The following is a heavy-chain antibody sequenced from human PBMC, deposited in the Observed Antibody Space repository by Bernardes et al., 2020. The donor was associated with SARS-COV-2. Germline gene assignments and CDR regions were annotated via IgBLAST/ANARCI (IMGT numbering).Heavy chain of an antibody. Sequence: GGSLRLSCAASGFSFSVYAMSWVRQAPGKGLEFLSTIYHNDTYYADSVKGRFTISRDNSKNTLYLQMNSLRYEDTAMYYCANLEGGRYLVVDFSDYWGQGTLVTVSA. CDR3: ANLEGGRYLVVDFSDY. CDR2: IYHNDT. V-gene: IGHV3-23*01. J-gene: IGHJ4*02. D-gene: IGHD2-8*02. CDR1: GFSFSVYA.